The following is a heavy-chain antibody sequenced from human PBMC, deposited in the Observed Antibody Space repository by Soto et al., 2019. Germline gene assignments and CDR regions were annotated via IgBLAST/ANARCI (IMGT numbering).Heavy chain of an antibody. CDR2: ISSNSVRI. Sequence: EVQLVESGGGLVKPGGSLRLSCATSGFTFSTYTMNWVRQAPWKGLEWISSISSNSVRIYYADSLKGRFTISRDNANNSLYLQINSLRVEDTAMYYCVRSSAGITGTGRDFWGQGTLVTVSA. CDR3: VRSSAGITGTGRDF. D-gene: IGHD1-7*01. V-gene: IGHV3-21*01. CDR1: GFTFSTYT. J-gene: IGHJ4*02.